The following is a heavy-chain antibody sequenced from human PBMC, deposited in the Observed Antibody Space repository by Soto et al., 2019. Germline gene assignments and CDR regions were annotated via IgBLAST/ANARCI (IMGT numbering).Heavy chain of an antibody. CDR2: LYWDDDK. CDR3: VQIRCGGDCLEIYSSHAYNGLDV. V-gene: IGHV2-5*02. Sequence: QVTLKESGPTLVKPTQTLTLTCTVSGLSLRTTGVGVGWVRQPPGKALEWLALLYWDDDKRYSPSLRSRLTIAKHISEKQVLLTMTNIDTVDTATYYCVQIRCGGDCLEIYSSHAYNGLDVWGQGTTVTVSS. J-gene: IGHJ6*02. CDR1: GLSLRTTGVG. D-gene: IGHD2-21*02.